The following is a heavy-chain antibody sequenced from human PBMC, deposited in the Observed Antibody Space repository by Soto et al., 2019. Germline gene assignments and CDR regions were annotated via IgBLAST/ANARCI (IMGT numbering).Heavy chain of an antibody. Sequence: QVQLVQSGAEVKKPGSSVKVSCKASGGTFNSYVLSWVRQAPGQGLEWMGRIVPIFGSANYAQKFQGRVTITADKSPSTAYMELSSLRSEDTAVYYCASRVNVYSGFATDCWGQGTLVTVSS. V-gene: IGHV1-69*06. D-gene: IGHD5-12*01. CDR1: GGTFNSYV. J-gene: IGHJ4*02. CDR3: ASRVNVYSGFATDC. CDR2: IVPIFGSA.